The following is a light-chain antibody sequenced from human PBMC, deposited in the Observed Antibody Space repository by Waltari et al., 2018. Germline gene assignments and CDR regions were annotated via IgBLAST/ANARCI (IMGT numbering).Light chain of an antibody. Sequence: EIVLTQSPGSLSLSPGERATLSCRASQTISCSWLTWYQQKPGQAPRLLIYGASSRATAIPDRFSGSGSGTDFTLTISRLEPEDFAVYYCQQYDGSSVTFGGGTKVEIK. CDR1: QTISCSW. CDR2: GAS. V-gene: IGKV3-20*01. J-gene: IGKJ4*01. CDR3: QQYDGSSVT.